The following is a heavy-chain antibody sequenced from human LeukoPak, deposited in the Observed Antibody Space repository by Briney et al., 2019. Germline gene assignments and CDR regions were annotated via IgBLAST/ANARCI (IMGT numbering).Heavy chain of an antibody. CDR2: MDYSGST. J-gene: IGHJ4*02. CDR3: ARDRNNSWYYY. V-gene: IGHV4-39*07. Sequence: PSETPSLTCTVSGGSISSNSYYWAWIRQPPGKGLEWIGTMDYSGSTYYNPSLKSRVTISVDTSKNQFSLKLSSETAADTAVYYCARDRNNSWYYYWGQGTLVTVSS. CDR1: GGSISSNSYY. D-gene: IGHD6-13*01.